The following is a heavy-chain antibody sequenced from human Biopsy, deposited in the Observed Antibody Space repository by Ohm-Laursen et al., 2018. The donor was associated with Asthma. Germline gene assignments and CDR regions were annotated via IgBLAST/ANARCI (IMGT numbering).Heavy chain of an antibody. Sequence: SLRLSCSASGFTFRTYGMHWVRQTPGKGLEWLSSISHDGHNQHYADSVKGRFTISRDNSKNTVSLEMNSLRRDDTAVYFCARATVAAAGNDWGQGTLVTVSS. D-gene: IGHD6-13*01. CDR3: ARATVAAAGND. J-gene: IGHJ4*02. V-gene: IGHV3-30*05. CDR1: GFTFRTYG. CDR2: ISHDGHNQ.